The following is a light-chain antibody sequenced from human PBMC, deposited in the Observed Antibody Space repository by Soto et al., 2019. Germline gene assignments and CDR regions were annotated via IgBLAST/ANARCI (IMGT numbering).Light chain of an antibody. CDR1: QSVSSN. CDR2: GAS. V-gene: IGKV3-15*01. J-gene: IGKJ1*01. CDR3: QHYSDYSRT. Sequence: EIVMTQSPATLSVSPGERATLSCRASQSVSSNLAWYQQKPGQAPRLLIYGASTRATGIPARFSGSGSGTEFTLTISSLQPDDFGTYYCQHYSDYSRTFGQGTKVDIK.